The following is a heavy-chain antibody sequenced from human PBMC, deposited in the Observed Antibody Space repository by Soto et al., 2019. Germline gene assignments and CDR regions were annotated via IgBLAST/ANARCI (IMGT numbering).Heavy chain of an antibody. J-gene: IGHJ5*02. D-gene: IGHD6-6*01. Sequence: ASVKVSCKASGYTFTNFGISWVRQAPGQGLEWMGWISAYNGNTNYAQKLQGRVTMTTDTSTSTAYMELRSLRSDDTAVYYCARSEYKNWFDPWGQGTLVTVSS. V-gene: IGHV1-18*01. CDR2: ISAYNGNT. CDR3: ARSEYKNWFDP. CDR1: GYTFTNFG.